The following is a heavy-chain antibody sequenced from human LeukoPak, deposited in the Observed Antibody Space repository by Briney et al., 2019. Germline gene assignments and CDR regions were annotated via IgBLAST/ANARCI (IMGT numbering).Heavy chain of an antibody. CDR3: AREEDFWSGQNYYYYMDV. CDR2: ISYDGSNK. V-gene: IGHV3-30-3*01. Sequence: GRSLRLSCAASGFTFSSYAMHWVRQAPGKGLEWVAVISYDGSNKYYADSVKGRFTISRDNSKNTLYLQMNSLRAEDTAVYYCAREEDFWSGQNYYYYMDVWGKGTTVTVSS. CDR1: GFTFSSYA. D-gene: IGHD3-3*01. J-gene: IGHJ6*03.